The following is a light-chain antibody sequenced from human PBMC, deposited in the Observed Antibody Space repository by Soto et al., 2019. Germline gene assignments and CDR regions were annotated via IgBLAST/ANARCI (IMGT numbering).Light chain of an antibody. CDR2: DAS. Sequence: DIQMTQSPSTLSAYVGDRVSITCRASQSIDTWLAWYQQKPGKAPSLLIFDASILESGVPSRFSGSGSGTEFPLTISSLQPDDFATYYCQQYNRASWTFGQGTRVEI. CDR1: QSIDTW. V-gene: IGKV1-5*01. J-gene: IGKJ1*01. CDR3: QQYNRASWT.